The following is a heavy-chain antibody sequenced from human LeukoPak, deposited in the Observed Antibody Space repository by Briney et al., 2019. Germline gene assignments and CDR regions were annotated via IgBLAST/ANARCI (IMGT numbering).Heavy chain of an antibody. V-gene: IGHV3-11*05. D-gene: IGHD3-9*01. Sequence: GGSLRLSCAASGFTFSDYYMSWIRQAPGKGLEWISYITSSSSDTNYADSVKGRFTIFRDNAKKSLYLQMNSLRAEDTAVYYCARDHDILTGYFRGGFDYWGQGTLVTVSS. J-gene: IGHJ4*02. CDR2: ITSSSSDT. CDR1: GFTFSDYY. CDR3: ARDHDILTGYFRGGFDY.